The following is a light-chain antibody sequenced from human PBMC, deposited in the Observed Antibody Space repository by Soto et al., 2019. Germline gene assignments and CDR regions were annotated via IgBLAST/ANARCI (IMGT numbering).Light chain of an antibody. CDR3: QQYGSSCT. Sequence: EIVLTQSPGTLSLSPGERATLSCRASQSVSSTYLAWYQQKPGQAPRLLIYGASSRATGIPDRFSGSGSGTDFILTISRLEPEDFAMYYCQQYGSSCTFGQGTKLEIK. CDR2: GAS. J-gene: IGKJ1*01. V-gene: IGKV3-20*01. CDR1: QSVSSTY.